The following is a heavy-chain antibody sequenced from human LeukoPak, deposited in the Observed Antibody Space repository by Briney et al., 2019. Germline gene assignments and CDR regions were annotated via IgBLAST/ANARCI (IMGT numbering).Heavy chain of an antibody. V-gene: IGHV4-39*07. CDR2: IDYSGST. CDR3: ARDRYYYDSSGYSLLDY. Sequence: SETLSLTCTVSGGSISSSSYYWGWIRQPPGKGLEWIGSIDYSGSTYYNPSLKSRVTISVDTSKNQFSLKLSSVTAADTAVYYCARDRYYYDSSGYSLLDYWGQGTLVTVSS. J-gene: IGHJ4*02. D-gene: IGHD3-22*01. CDR1: GGSISSSSYY.